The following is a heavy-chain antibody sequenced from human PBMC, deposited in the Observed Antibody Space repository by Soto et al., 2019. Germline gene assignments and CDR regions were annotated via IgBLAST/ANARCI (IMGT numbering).Heavy chain of an antibody. D-gene: IGHD3-22*01. CDR1: GFTFSSYG. CDR3: AKDYYDSSGYYWVHYYYYGMDV. CDR2: ISYDGSNK. J-gene: IGHJ6*02. V-gene: IGHV3-30*18. Sequence: GGSLRLSCAASGFTFSSYGMHWVRQAPGKGLEWVAVISYDGSNKYYADSVKGRFTISRDNSKNTLYLQMNSLRAEETAVYYCAKDYYDSSGYYWVHYYYYGMDVWGQGTTVTVSS.